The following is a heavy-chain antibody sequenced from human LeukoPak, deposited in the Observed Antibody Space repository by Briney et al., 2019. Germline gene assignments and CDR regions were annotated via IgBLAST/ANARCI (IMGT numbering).Heavy chain of an antibody. J-gene: IGHJ4*02. Sequence: GGSLRLSCAATGFDFSNYAMHWVRQAPGKGLEWVTFIQYDGSIENYADSVKGRFTVSRDNSKKTLYLEMNDLRGNDAAVYYCAKDADSDDDYWGQGTLVTVSS. D-gene: IGHD2-15*01. CDR2: IQYDGSIE. CDR3: AKDADSDDDY. CDR1: GFDFSNYA. V-gene: IGHV3-30*02.